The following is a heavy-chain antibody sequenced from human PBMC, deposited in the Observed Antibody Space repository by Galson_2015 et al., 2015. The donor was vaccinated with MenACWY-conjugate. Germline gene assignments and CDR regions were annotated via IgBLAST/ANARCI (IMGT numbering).Heavy chain of an antibody. CDR2: AYYRGST. CDR1: GASISGSSSY. CDR3: VRPSAGYFGSGNHAFDI. J-gene: IGHJ3*02. V-gene: IGHV4-39*01. D-gene: IGHD3-10*01. Sequence: LSLTCNISGASISGSSSYWGWIRQPPGKGLEWIVSAYYRGSTYYKSSLKSRVTISLDASQNQVSLRLSSVTAADTAVYYCVRPSAGYFGSGNHAFDIWGPGTMVTVSS.